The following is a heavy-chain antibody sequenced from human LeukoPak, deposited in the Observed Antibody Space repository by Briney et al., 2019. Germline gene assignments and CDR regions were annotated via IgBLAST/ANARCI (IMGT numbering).Heavy chain of an antibody. CDR3: VSGYCSSTSSRFAY. J-gene: IGHJ4*02. Sequence: AGGSLRLSCSASGFTFSSCGMHWVRQAPGKGLEYVSSMTSNGGSTNYADSVKGRFTISRDNSKNTLFLQMSSLRAEDSAVYYCVSGYCSSTSSRFAYWGQGTLVTVSS. CDR2: MTSNGGST. V-gene: IGHV3-64D*06. D-gene: IGHD2-2*01. CDR1: GFTFSSCG.